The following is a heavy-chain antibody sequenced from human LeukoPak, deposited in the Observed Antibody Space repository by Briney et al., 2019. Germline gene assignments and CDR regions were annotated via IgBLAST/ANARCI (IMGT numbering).Heavy chain of an antibody. CDR3: AKDWTPHNRVYDCLDA. CDR1: GFAFGVHA. V-gene: IGHV3-23*01. J-gene: IGHJ5*02. CDR2: IGSGADL. Sequence: GGSLRLSCVGSGFAFGVHAMSWVRQAPGKGPEWVATIGSGADLFYAESVKGRFTISRDDPRSTVWLQMNSLRAEDTALYYCAKDWTPHNRVYDCLDAWGQGTQVTVS. D-gene: IGHD3-16*01.